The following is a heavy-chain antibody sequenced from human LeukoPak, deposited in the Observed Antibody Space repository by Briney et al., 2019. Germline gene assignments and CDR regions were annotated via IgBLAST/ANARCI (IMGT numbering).Heavy chain of an antibody. CDR3: ACDTAMAQLFDY. CDR2: INSDGSST. D-gene: IGHD5-18*01. CDR1: GFTFSSYW. J-gene: IGHJ4*02. Sequence: PGGSLRLSCAAPGFTFSSYWMHWIRQAPGKGLVWVSRINSDGSSTSYADSVKGRFTISRDNAKNTLYLQMNSLRAEDTAVYYCACDTAMAQLFDYWGQGTLVTVSS. V-gene: IGHV3-74*01.